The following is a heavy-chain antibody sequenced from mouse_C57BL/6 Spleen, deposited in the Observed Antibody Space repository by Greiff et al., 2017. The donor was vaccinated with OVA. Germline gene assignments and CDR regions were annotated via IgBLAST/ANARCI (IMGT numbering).Heavy chain of an antibody. Sequence: EVKLVESGGGLVKPGGSLKLSCAASGFTFSDYGMHWVRQAPEKGLEWVAYISNGSSTIYYADTLKGRFTISRDNAKNTLFLQLTSLRSEDTAMYYCERAPSIYDGYDGDMGDWGQGTTVTVST. D-gene: IGHD2-3*01. CDR3: ERAPSIYDGYDGDMGD. J-gene: IGHJ4*01. V-gene: IGHV5-17*01. CDR2: ISNGSSTI. CDR1: GFTFSDYG.